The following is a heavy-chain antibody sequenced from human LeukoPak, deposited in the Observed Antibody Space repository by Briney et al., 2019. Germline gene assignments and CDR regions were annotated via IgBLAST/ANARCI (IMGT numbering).Heavy chain of an antibody. CDR1: GGSISSSSYY. V-gene: IGHV4-61*05. Sequence: PSETLSLTCTVSGGSISSSSYYWGWLRQTPGKELEWIGYIYYTGNTNHNPSLKSRVTISVDTSKNQFSLKLTSVTAADTAVYYCASQDPAGYYFDSWGQGTLVTVPS. J-gene: IGHJ4*02. D-gene: IGHD6-25*01. CDR2: IYYTGNT. CDR3: ASQDPAGYYFDS.